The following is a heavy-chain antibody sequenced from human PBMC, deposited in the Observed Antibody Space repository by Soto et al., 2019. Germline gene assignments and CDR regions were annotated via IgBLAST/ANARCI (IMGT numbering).Heavy chain of an antibody. Sequence: SETLSLTCAIYGGSFSCFYWSWIRQPPGKGLEWIGEINDSGTTNYNPSLKSRVTISADTSKTHFSLRLTSVTAADTAVYYGERETSQNVYSHYGMDVWGQGTTVTVSS. V-gene: IGHV4-34*01. CDR1: GGSFSCFY. J-gene: IGHJ6*02. CDR2: INDSGTT. CDR3: ERETSQNVYSHYGMDV.